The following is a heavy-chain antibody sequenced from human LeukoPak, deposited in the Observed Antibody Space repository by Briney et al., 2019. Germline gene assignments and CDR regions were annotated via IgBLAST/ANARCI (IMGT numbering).Heavy chain of an antibody. CDR3: SRSQFDY. V-gene: IGHV3-74*03. CDR2: ISGDGTIK. Sequence: PGGSLRLSCSASGFTFSDYDMNWVRQAPGKGLVWVSRISGDGTIKTYADFVRGRFIVSRDNTKNILYLQMNSLKVEDTATYFCSRSQFDYWGQGVLVTVSS. J-gene: IGHJ4*02. CDR1: GFTFSDYD.